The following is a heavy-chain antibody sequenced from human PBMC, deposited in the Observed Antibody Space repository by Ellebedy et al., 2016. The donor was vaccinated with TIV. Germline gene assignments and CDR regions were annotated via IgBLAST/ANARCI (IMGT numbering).Heavy chain of an antibody. D-gene: IGHD3-3*02. V-gene: IGHV3-7*04. Sequence: GESLKISCAASGITFSSYWMSWVRQAPGKGLEWVANVNQDGSGKNYANSVKGRFTISRDNAKNSLYLQMNSLRVEDTAVYYCSKDAFSRVDYWGQGTLVTVSS. CDR1: GITFSSYW. J-gene: IGHJ4*02. CDR2: VNQDGSGK. CDR3: SKDAFSRVDY.